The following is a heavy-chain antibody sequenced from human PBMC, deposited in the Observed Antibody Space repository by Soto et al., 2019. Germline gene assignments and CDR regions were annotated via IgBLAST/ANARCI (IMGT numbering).Heavy chain of an antibody. CDR2: MYYSGSS. CDR1: GGSISSRTFW. V-gene: IGHV4-39*01. Sequence: QLQLQESGPGLVKPSETLSLTCSVSGGSISSRTFWWAWIRQPPGKGLEWIGDMYYSGSSYSSPSLKSRVTLSVDTSKNQLSLKLNSVTAADTAVYYCARHPRDDYNYGGSGICDYWGQGTLVTFSS. CDR3: ARHPRDDYNYGGSGICDY. J-gene: IGHJ4*02. D-gene: IGHD4-4*01.